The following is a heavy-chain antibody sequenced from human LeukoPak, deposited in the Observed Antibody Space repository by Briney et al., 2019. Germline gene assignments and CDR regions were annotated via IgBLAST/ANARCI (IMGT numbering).Heavy chain of an antibody. V-gene: IGHV2-5*01. J-gene: IGHJ4*02. CDR2: IYWNDNK. D-gene: IGHD4-17*01. CDR3: AHGYGDYDPYFDY. CDR1: GFSLATSRVG. Sequence: SGPTLVNPTQTLTLTCTFSGFSLATSRVGVGWIRQPPGKALEWLALIYWNDNKRYSPSLRSRLTVTKDTSKTQVFLTMTKMDPVDTATYYCAHGYGDYDPYFDYWAREPWSPSPQ.